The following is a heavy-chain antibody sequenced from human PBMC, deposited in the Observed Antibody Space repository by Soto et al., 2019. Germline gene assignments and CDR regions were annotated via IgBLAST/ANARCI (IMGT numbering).Heavy chain of an antibody. CDR3: AKSPPSSWPYYYYYYMDV. V-gene: IGHV3-30*18. CDR2: ISYDGSNK. D-gene: IGHD6-13*01. Sequence: PGGSLRLSCAASGFTFSSYGMHWVRQAPGKGLEWVAVISYDGSNKYYADSVKGRFTISRDNSKNTLYLQMNSLRAEDTAVYYCAKSPPSSWPYYYYYYMDVWGKGTTVTVSS. J-gene: IGHJ6*03. CDR1: GFTFSSYG.